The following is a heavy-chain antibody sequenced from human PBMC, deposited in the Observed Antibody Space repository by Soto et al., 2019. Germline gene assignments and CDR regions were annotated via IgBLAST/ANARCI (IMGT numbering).Heavy chain of an antibody. CDR3: TRKGRGQSGDYFDTIVASAYIDQ. CDR2: IRSKTHNLAP. D-gene: IGHD3-22*01. CDR1: GLSFRGSA. J-gene: IGHJ4*01. Sequence: EVQLVESGGCVVQPGGSLKLYCAASGLSFRGSAMHWVRQSSGKGREWVCRIRSKTHNLAPAYAASVEGRFNISRDDSANTAYLQMNVLKSEDTAVYYFTRKGRGQSGDYFDTIVASAYIDQGGHGALVTVYS. V-gene: IGHV3-73*02.